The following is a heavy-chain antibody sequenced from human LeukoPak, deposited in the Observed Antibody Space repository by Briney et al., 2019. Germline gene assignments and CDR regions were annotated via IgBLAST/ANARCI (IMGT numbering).Heavy chain of an antibody. J-gene: IGHJ6*03. V-gene: IGHV3-48*01. CDR2: ISSSSSTI. CDR1: GFTFSSYS. Sequence: GGSLSLSCAASGFTFSSYSMNWVRQAPGKGLEWVSYISSSSSTIYYADSVKGRFTISRDNAKNSLYLQMNSLRAEDTAVYYCARDLIEWSFYYYMDVWGKGTTVTVSS. CDR3: ARDLIEWSFYYYMDV. D-gene: IGHD3-3*01.